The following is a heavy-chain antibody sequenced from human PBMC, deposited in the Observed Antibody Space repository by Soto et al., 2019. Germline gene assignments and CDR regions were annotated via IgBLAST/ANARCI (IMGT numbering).Heavy chain of an antibody. J-gene: IGHJ4*02. CDR3: ARRSSGWYFDY. D-gene: IGHD6-19*01. CDR2: ISGSGGST. Sequence: EVQLLESGGGLLQHGGSLRLSCTASGFTFSSYAMSWVRQAPGKGLERVSAISGSGGSTYYADSVKGRFTISRDNSKNTLYLQMNSLRAEDTAVYYCARRSSGWYFDYWGQGTLVTVSS. V-gene: IGHV3-23*01. CDR1: GFTFSSYA.